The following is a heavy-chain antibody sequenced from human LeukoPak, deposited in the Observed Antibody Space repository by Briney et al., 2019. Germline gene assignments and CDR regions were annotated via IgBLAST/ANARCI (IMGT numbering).Heavy chain of an antibody. CDR1: RGSTTVDPHY. CDR2: VSASGRT. Sequence: TLSLTRAVSRGSTTVDPHYWTWTRQPAGEGLEWLGHVSASGRTTYNPPLKSRVAISVDTSKKKFFLRLDSVTAADTAVYYCARANYYDSTGCYHDYWGQGTLVTVSS. CDR3: ARANYYDSTGCYHDY. V-gene: IGHV4-61*09. D-gene: IGHD3-22*01. J-gene: IGHJ4*02.